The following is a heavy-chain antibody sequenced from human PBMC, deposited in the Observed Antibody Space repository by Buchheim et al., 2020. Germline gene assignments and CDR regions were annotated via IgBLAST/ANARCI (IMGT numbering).Heavy chain of an antibody. Sequence: EVQLVESGGGLVQPGGSLRLPCAASGFTFSSYEMNWVRQAPGKGLEWVSYISSSGSTIYYADSVKGRFTISRDNAKNSLSLQMNSLRAEDTAVYYCARGHGGYSYGYYYYYGMDVWGQGTT. V-gene: IGHV3-48*03. J-gene: IGHJ6*02. CDR1: GFTFSSYE. CDR2: ISSSGSTI. CDR3: ARGHGGYSYGYYYYYGMDV. D-gene: IGHD5-18*01.